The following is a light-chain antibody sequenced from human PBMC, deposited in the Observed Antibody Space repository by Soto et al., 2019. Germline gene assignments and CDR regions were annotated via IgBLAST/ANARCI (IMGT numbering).Light chain of an antibody. J-gene: IGKJ4*01. Sequence: EIVMTQSPATLSVSPGGRSTLSCRASQSVSSYLAWYQQKPGQAPRLLIYGASSRATGIPDRFSGSGSGTDFTLTISRLEPEDFAVYYCQQYGSSPLTFGGGTKVDI. CDR3: QQYGSSPLT. CDR1: QSVSSY. V-gene: IGKV3-20*01. CDR2: GAS.